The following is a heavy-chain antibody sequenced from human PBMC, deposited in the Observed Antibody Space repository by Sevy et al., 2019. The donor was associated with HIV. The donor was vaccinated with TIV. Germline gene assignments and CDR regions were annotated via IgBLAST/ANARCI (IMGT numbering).Heavy chain of an antibody. Sequence: ALLKVSCKASGYTFTSYGISWVRQAPGQGLEWMGWISAYNGNTNYAQKLQGRVTMTTDTSTSTAYMELRSLRSDDTAVYYCARDYSSSWHAEVIRRNDAFDIWGQGTMVTVSS. J-gene: IGHJ3*02. CDR1: GYTFTSYG. CDR3: ARDYSSSWHAEVIRRNDAFDI. CDR2: ISAYNGNT. D-gene: IGHD6-13*01. V-gene: IGHV1-18*04.